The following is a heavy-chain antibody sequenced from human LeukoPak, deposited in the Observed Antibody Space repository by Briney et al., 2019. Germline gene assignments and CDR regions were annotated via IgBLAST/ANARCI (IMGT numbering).Heavy chain of an antibody. V-gene: IGHV3-49*04. CDR1: GFTFGDYA. CDR2: TRSKAYGGTT. Sequence: QAGGSLRLSCTASGFTFGDYAMSWVRQAPGKGLEWVGFTRSKAYGGTTEYAASVKGRFTISRDDSKSIAYLQMNSLKTEDTAVYYCTRAYYYDSSGYYDYWGQGTLVTVSS. J-gene: IGHJ4*02. CDR3: TRAYYYDSSGYYDY. D-gene: IGHD3-22*01.